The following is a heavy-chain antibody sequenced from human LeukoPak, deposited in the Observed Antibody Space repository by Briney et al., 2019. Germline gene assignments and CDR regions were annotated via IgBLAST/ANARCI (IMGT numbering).Heavy chain of an antibody. J-gene: IGHJ4*02. Sequence: ASVKVSCKASGGTFSSYAISWVRQAPGQGLEWMGGIIPIFGTANYAQKFQGRVTITADESTSTAYMELSSLRSEDTAVYYCAREGGYCSGGSCYEPFDYWGQGTLVTVSS. CDR3: AREGGYCSGGSCYEPFDY. CDR1: GGTFSSYA. D-gene: IGHD2-15*01. V-gene: IGHV1-69*13. CDR2: IIPIFGTA.